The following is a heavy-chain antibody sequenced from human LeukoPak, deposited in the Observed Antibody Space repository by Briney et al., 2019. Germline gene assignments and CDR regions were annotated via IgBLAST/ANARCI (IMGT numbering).Heavy chain of an antibody. CDR1: GFTFSSYA. J-gene: IGHJ3*02. Sequence: GGSLRLSCAASGFTFSSYAMSWVRQAPGKGLEWVSAISGSGGSTYYADSVKGRFTISRDNSKNTLYLQMNSLRAEDTAVYYWAKRDWNDESRYAFDIWGQGTMVTVSS. V-gene: IGHV3-23*01. D-gene: IGHD1-1*01. CDR3: AKRDWNDESRYAFDI. CDR2: ISGSGGST.